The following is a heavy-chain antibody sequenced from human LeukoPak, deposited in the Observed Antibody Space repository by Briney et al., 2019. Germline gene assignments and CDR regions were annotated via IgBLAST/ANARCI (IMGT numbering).Heavy chain of an antibody. CDR3: ARGDYGYIVYYYMDV. Sequence: GGSLRLSCAASGFTFSSYSMNWVRQAPGKGLEWVSSISSSSSYIYYADSVKGRFTISRDNAKNSLYLQMNSLRAEDTAVYYCARGDYGYIVYYYMDVWGKGTTVTISS. V-gene: IGHV3-21*04. D-gene: IGHD5-18*01. CDR2: ISSSSSYI. J-gene: IGHJ6*03. CDR1: GFTFSSYS.